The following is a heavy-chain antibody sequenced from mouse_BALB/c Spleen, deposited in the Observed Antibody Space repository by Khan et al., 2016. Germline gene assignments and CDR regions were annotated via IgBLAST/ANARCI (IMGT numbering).Heavy chain of an antibody. J-gene: IGHJ1*01. CDR1: GYTFSSYW. Sequence: QVQLQQSGAELMKPGASVKISCKAAGYTFSSYWIEWVKQRPGHGLEWIGEILPGSGSTNYNEKFKGKATFTADTSSNTAYMQLSSLTSEDSAVYYCARNGITTARYFDVWGAGTTVTVSS. CDR2: ILPGSGST. D-gene: IGHD1-2*01. V-gene: IGHV1-9*01. CDR3: ARNGITTARYFDV.